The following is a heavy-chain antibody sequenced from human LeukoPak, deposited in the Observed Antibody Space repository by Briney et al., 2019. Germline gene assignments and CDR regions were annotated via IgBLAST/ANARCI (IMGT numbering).Heavy chain of an antibody. CDR2: FDPEDGET. CDR3: AVSLTTGGYYGMDV. CDR1: GYTLTELS. J-gene: IGHJ6*02. Sequence: ASVKVSCTVSGYTLTELSLNWVRQAPGKGREGMGRFDPEDGETIYARKFQGRVTMTEDTSTDTAYLQLSSLRSEDTAVYFCAVSLTTGGYYGMDVWDQGTTVPVSS. D-gene: IGHD1-1*01. V-gene: IGHV1-24*01.